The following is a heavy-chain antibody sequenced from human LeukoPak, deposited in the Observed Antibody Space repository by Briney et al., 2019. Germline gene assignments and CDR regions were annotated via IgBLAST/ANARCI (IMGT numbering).Heavy chain of an antibody. CDR3: ARDRFSVSYQNSVHYYYYMDV. CDR2: IYSGGST. CDR1: GFTVSSNY. V-gene: IGHV3-53*01. Sequence: GGSLRLSCAASGFTVSSNYMSWVRQAPGKGLEWVSVIYSGGSTYYADSVKGRFTISRDNSKNTLYLQMNSLRAEDTAVYYCARDRFSVSYQNSVHYYYYMDVWGKGTTVTVSS. J-gene: IGHJ6*03. D-gene: IGHD5/OR15-5a*01.